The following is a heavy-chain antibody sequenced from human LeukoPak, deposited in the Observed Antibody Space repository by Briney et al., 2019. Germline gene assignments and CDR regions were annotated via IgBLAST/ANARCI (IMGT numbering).Heavy chain of an antibody. V-gene: IGHV3-23*01. CDR1: GFTFINYA. J-gene: IGHJ4*02. CDR2: ISGSGGST. D-gene: IGHD2-2*01. Sequence: GGSLRFSCAASGFTFINYAMSWVRQAPGKGLEWVSVISGSGGSTYYADSVKGRFTISRDNTKNTLYLQMNSLRADDTAIYHCAKATIIVVPAASFDYWGQGTLVTVSS. CDR3: AKATIIVVPAASFDY.